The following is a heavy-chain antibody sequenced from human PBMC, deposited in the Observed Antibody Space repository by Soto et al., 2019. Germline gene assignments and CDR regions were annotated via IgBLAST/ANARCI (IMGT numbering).Heavy chain of an antibody. D-gene: IGHD2-2*01. V-gene: IGHV4-34*01. CDR1: GGSFSGYY. CDR2: INHSGST. Sequence: SETLSLTCAVYGGSFSGYYWSWIRQPPGKGLEWIGEINHSGSTNYNPSLKSRVTISVDTSKNQFSLKLSSVTAADTAVYYCARGERGYYYYYGMDVWGQGTTVS. CDR3: ARGERGYYYYYGMDV. J-gene: IGHJ6*02.